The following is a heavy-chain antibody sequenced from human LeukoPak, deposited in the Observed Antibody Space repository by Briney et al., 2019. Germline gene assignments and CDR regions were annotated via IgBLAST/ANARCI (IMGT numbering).Heavy chain of an antibody. D-gene: IGHD4-17*01. V-gene: IGHV4-34*01. CDR3: ARVVPYGDYVHAFDI. J-gene: IGHJ3*02. CDR2: INHSGST. Sequence: SETLSLTCAVYGGSFSGNFWTWIRQPPGKGLEWIGEINHSGSTNYNPSLKSRVTISVDKSKNQFSLKLSSVTAADTAVYYCARVVPYGDYVHAFDIWGQGTMVTVSS. CDR1: GGSFSGNF.